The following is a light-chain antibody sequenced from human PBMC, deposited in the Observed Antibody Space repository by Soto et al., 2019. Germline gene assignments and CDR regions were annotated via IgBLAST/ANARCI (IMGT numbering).Light chain of an antibody. CDR2: GAS. Sequence: DVHMTQSPSAMSASLGCRVTIICRAGQGISNSLAWFQQKPGRVPKRLIYGASTLQSWAPSRFSGSSYGAAFTLTISSLQTEDFATYYCQQSYSTPITFGQGTRLEIK. J-gene: IGKJ5*01. CDR3: QQSYSTPIT. V-gene: IGKV1-17*03. CDR1: QGISNS.